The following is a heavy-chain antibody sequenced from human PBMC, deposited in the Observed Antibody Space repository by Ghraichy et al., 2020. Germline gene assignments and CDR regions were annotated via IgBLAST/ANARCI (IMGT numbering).Heavy chain of an antibody. CDR2: INPNSGGT. CDR3: ARAVDRANYYGSGITADFDY. Sequence: ASVKVSCKASGYTFTGYYMHWVRQAPGQGLEWMGWINPNSGGTNYAQKFQGRVTMTRDTSISTAYMELSRLRSDDTAVYYCARAVDRANYYGSGITADFDYWGQGTLVTVSS. V-gene: IGHV1-2*02. J-gene: IGHJ4*02. D-gene: IGHD3-10*01. CDR1: GYTFTGYY.